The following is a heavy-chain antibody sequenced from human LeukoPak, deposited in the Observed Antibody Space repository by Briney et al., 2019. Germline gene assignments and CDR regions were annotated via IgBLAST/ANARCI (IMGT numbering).Heavy chain of an antibody. CDR2: ISAYNGNT. D-gene: IGHD3-22*01. CDR3: AREIFPDYYDSSGYYPRAFDI. J-gene: IGHJ3*02. V-gene: IGHV1-18*01. Sequence: GASVKVSCKASGYTFTSYGISWVRQAPGQGLEWMGWISAYNGNTNYAQKLQGRVTTTTDTSTSTAYMELRSLRSDDTAVYYCAREIFPDYYDSSGYYPRAFDIWGQGTMVTVSS. CDR1: GYTFTSYG.